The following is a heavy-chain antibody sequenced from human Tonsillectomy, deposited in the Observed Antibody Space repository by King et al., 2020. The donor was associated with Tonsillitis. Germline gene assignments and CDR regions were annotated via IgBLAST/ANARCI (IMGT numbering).Heavy chain of an antibody. D-gene: IGHD3-22*01. CDR3: AKDLYDTSGYYFDS. Sequence: QVQRVEDGGGVVQPGRSLRLSWAASGFTFSSYGMQWVRQAAGKGLEWVAVISYDGSNQYYADSVKGRFSISRDNSKNTLYLQMNSLRAEDTAVYYCAKDLYDTSGYYFDSWGQGTLVTVSS. J-gene: IGHJ4*02. CDR2: ISYDGSNQ. V-gene: IGHV3-30*18. CDR1: GFTFSSYG.